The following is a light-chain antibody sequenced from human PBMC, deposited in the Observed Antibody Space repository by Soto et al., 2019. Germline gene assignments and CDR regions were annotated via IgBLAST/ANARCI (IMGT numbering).Light chain of an antibody. Sequence: AIRMTKSPSSFSASTGDRVTITFRASQGISSYFAWYQQKPWKAPKLLIYAASTLQSGVPSRFSGSGSGTDFTLTISCLQSEDFATYYCQQYKTPWTFGQGTKVDI. CDR3: QQYKTPWT. V-gene: IGKV1-8*01. CDR2: AAS. CDR1: QGISSY. J-gene: IGKJ1*01.